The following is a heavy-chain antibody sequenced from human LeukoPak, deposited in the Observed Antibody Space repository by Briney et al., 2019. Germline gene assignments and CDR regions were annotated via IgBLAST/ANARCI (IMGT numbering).Heavy chain of an antibody. CDR1: GFTFSSHW. CDR3: AREVVSTPSYFDS. Sequence: GGSLRLSCAVSGFTFSSHWMGWVRQASGKGLEWVSFFYRGDSTYYAESVRGRFTISRDNSKNTLYLLMNSLIPEDTAVYYCAREVVSTPSYFDSWGQGTLVTVSS. D-gene: IGHD2-15*01. J-gene: IGHJ4*02. V-gene: IGHV3-53*01. CDR2: FYRGDST.